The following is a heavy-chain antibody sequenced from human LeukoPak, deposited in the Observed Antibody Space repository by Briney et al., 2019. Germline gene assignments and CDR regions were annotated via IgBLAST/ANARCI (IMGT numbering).Heavy chain of an antibody. CDR3: ARDVGHLDRGYSQAGAFDI. CDR1: GGSISSSSYY. CDR2: IYYSGST. V-gene: IGHV4-39*07. Sequence: PSETLSLTCTVSGGSISSSSYYWGWIRQPPGKGLEWIGSIYYSGSTYYNPSLKSRVTISVDTSKNQFSLKLSSVTAADTAVYYCARDVGHLDRGYSQAGAFDIWGQGTMVTVSS. J-gene: IGHJ3*02. D-gene: IGHD5-18*01.